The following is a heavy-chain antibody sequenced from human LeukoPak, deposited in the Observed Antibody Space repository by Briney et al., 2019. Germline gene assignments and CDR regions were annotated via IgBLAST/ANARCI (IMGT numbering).Heavy chain of an antibody. D-gene: IGHD2-15*01. Sequence: ASVKVSCKASGYTFTGYYMHWVRQAPGQGLEWMGWINPNSGGTNYAQKFQGRVTMTRDTSVSTAYMELSRLRSDDTAVYYSARDGGRYCSGGSCYSDLYYYMDVWAKGPRSPSP. CDR1: GYTFTGYY. CDR3: ARDGGRYCSGGSCYSDLYYYMDV. CDR2: INPNSGGT. V-gene: IGHV1-2*02. J-gene: IGHJ6*03.